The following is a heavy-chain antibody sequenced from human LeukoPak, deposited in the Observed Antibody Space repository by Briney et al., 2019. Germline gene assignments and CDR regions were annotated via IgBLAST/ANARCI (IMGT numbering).Heavy chain of an antibody. D-gene: IGHD3-3*01. CDR2: IKQDGSEK. CDR3: ARMSGYYDFWSGYYTGYFDY. J-gene: IGHJ4*02. Sequence: GGSLRLSCAGSGFTFSSYWMSWVRQAPGKGLEWVANIKQDGSEKYYVDSVKGRFTISRDNAKNSLYLQMNSLRAEDTAVYYCARMSGYYDFWSGYYTGYFDYWGQGTLVTVSS. V-gene: IGHV3-7*01. CDR1: GFTFSSYW.